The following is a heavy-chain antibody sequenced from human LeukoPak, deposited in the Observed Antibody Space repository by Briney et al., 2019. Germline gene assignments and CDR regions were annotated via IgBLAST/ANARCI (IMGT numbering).Heavy chain of an antibody. V-gene: IGHV1-46*01. CDR3: AREGDTVMARRYFDY. Sequence: ASVKVSCKASGYTFTSYYMHWVRQAPGQGLEWMGVINPSGGSTSYAQKFQGRVTMTRDTSTTTVYMELSSLRSEDTAVYYCAREGDTVMARRYFDYWGQGTLRTVSS. D-gene: IGHD5-18*01. CDR2: INPSGGST. CDR1: GYTFTSYY. J-gene: IGHJ4*02.